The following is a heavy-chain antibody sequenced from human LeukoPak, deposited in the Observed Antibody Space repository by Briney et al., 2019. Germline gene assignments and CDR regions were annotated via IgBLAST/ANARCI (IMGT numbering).Heavy chain of an antibody. CDR2: ISGSGGST. CDR3: AKDLEQQLVPRRPYYFDY. D-gene: IGHD6-13*01. J-gene: IGHJ4*02. CDR1: GFTSSSYA. V-gene: IGHV3-23*01. Sequence: PGGSLRLSCAASGFTSSSYAMSWVRQAPGKGLEWVSAISGSGGSTYYADSVKGRFTISRDNSKNTLYLQMNSLRAEDTAVYYCAKDLEQQLVPRRPYYFDYWGQGTLVTVSS.